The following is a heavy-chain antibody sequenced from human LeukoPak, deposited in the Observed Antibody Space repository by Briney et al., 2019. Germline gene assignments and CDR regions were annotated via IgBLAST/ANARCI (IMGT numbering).Heavy chain of an antibody. V-gene: IGHV1-69*05. CDR1: GGTFSSYA. D-gene: IGHD3-22*01. CDR2: IIPIFGTA. CDR3: AREGDYYDSRGSLPGY. J-gene: IGHJ4*02. Sequence: SVKVSCKASGGTFSSYAISWVRQAPGQGLEWMGGIIPIFGTANYAQKFQGRVTMTRDTSTSTVYMELSSLRSEDTAVYYCAREGDYYDSRGSLPGYWGQGTLVTVSS.